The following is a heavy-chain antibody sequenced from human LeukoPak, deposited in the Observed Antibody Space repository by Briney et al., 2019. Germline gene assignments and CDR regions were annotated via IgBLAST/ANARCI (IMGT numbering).Heavy chain of an antibody. CDR3: ARDGTYGDYGLPLDNWFDP. Sequence: ASVNLSCKASGYTFTSYYMHWVRQAPGQGLEWMGIINPSGGSTSYAQKFQGRVTMTRDTSTSTVYMELSSLRSEDTAVYYCARDGTYGDYGLPLDNWFDPWGEGTLLTVSS. D-gene: IGHD4-17*01. J-gene: IGHJ5*02. CDR1: GYTFTSYY. CDR2: INPSGGST. V-gene: IGHV1-46*01.